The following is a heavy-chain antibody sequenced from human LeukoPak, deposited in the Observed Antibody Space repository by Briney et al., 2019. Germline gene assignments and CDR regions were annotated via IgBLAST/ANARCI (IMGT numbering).Heavy chain of an antibody. J-gene: IGHJ6*03. Sequence: GGSLRLSCAASGFTFSDYYMSWVRQAPGKGLEWVSYISSSGSTIYYADSVKGRFTISRDNAKNSLYLQMNSLRAEDTAVYYCARSTYSSSWGDYYYYYYMDVWGKGTTVTVSS. CDR1: GFTFSDYY. V-gene: IGHV3-11*01. CDR2: ISSSGSTI. D-gene: IGHD6-6*01. CDR3: ARSTYSSSWGDYYYYYYMDV.